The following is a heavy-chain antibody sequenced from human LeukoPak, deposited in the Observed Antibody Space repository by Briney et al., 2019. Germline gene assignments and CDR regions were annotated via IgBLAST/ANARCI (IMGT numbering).Heavy chain of an antibody. J-gene: IGHJ3*02. CDR1: GFTVSSNY. CDR3: ARDSWRYYYDSREI. D-gene: IGHD3-22*01. V-gene: IGHV3-66*01. Sequence: GGSLRLSCAASGFTVSSNYMSWVRQAPGKGLEWVSVIYSGGSTHYADSVKGRFTISRDNSKNTLYLQMNSLRAEDTAVYYCARDSWRYYYDSREIWGQGTMVTVSS. CDR2: IYSGGST.